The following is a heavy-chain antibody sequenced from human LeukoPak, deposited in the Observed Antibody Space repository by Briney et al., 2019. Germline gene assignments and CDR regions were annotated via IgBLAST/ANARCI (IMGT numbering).Heavy chain of an antibody. V-gene: IGHV4-34*01. CDR1: GGSFSGYY. J-gene: IGHJ4*02. CDR2: INHSGST. Sequence: SETLSLTCAVYGGSFSGYYWSWIRQSPGKRLEWIGEINHSGSTNYNPSLKSRVTISVDTSKNQFSLKLSSVTAADTAVYYCARHPRSDSSGWSINFDYWGQGTLVTVSS. CDR3: ARHPRSDSSGWSINFDY. D-gene: IGHD6-19*01.